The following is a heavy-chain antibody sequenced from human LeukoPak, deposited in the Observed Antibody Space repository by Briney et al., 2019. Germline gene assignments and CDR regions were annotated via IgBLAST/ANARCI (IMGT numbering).Heavy chain of an antibody. J-gene: IGHJ6*03. Sequence: GGSLRLSCAASGFTFSSYAMNWVRQAPGKGLEWVSSISGSGGGTYYADSVKGRFSISRDNSKNTLYLQMHSLRADDTAVYYCAKDSWQFAPDYYYYMDVWGKGTTVTVSS. CDR1: GFTFSSYA. D-gene: IGHD2-15*01. CDR2: ISGSGGGT. CDR3: AKDSWQFAPDYYYYMDV. V-gene: IGHV3-23*01.